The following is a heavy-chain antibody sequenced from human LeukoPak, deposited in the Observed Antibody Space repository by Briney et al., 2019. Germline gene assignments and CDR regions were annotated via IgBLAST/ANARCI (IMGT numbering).Heavy chain of an antibody. CDR3: ARGVGVEPAAIEYFQH. D-gene: IGHD2-2*01. Sequence: SDTLSLTCTVSGGSISSYYWNCLRLPPGKGLEWIGYIYSSGSTIYNPSLKSRVTISVDTSKNQFSLKLSSVTAADTAVYYCARGVGVEPAAIEYFQHWGQGTLVTVSS. J-gene: IGHJ1*01. CDR1: GGSISSYY. V-gene: IGHV4-59*07. CDR2: IYSSGST.